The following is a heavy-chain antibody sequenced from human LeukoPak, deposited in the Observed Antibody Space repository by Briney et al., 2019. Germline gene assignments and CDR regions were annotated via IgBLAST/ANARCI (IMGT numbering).Heavy chain of an antibody. Sequence: SDTLPLTCAVYGGSFSGYYWSWIRQPPGRGLEWIGEINHSGSTNYNPSLKSRVTISVDTSKNHFSLKLSSVTAADTAVYYCARLAAAADYWGQGTLVTVFS. D-gene: IGHD6-13*01. J-gene: IGHJ4*02. CDR1: GGSFSGYY. V-gene: IGHV4-34*01. CDR2: INHSGST. CDR3: ARLAAAADY.